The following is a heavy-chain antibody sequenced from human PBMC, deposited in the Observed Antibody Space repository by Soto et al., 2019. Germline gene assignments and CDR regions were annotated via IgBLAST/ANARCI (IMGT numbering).Heavy chain of an antibody. CDR3: AKPYGGNSGAPYYYYGMDV. D-gene: IGHD4-17*01. V-gene: IGHV3-23*01. J-gene: IGHJ6*02. Sequence: PGWSLRLSCSASGFTFSSYAMSWFRQAPGKGLEWVSAISGSGGSTYYADSVKGRFTISRDNSKNTLYLQMNSLRAEDTAVYYCAKPYGGNSGAPYYYYGMDVWGQGTTVTVSS. CDR2: ISGSGGST. CDR1: GFTFSSYA.